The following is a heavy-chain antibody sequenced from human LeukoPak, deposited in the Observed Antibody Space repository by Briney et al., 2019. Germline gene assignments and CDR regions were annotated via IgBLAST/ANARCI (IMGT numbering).Heavy chain of an antibody. V-gene: IGHV1-69*05. D-gene: IGHD6-13*01. CDR2: ISPIFGTP. CDR1: GGTFSSYA. CDR3: ARGRESSSHNCCHP. Sequence: SVKVSCKGSGGTFSSYAFNWVRQAPGQGLEWMGVISPIFGTPNYAQKVQGRVTITTDESTSTAYMELSSPRSEDTAVQYWARGRESSSHNCCHPGGQGTRDSVPS. J-gene: IGHJ5*02.